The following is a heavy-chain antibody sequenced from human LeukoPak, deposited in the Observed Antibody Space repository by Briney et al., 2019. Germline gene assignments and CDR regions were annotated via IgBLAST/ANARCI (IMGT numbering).Heavy chain of an antibody. CDR1: GSSINVYY. J-gene: IGHJ4*02. D-gene: IGHD4-17*01. CDR2: ISYSGST. CDR3: ARTTVTTVFDY. V-gene: IGHV4-59*01. Sequence: SETLSLTCTVSGSSINVYYWSWIRQSPGRGLDWIAYISYSGSTNYNPSLKSRVTISVDTSKNQFSLRLSSMTAADTAVYYCARTTVTTVFDYWGQGTLVTVSS.